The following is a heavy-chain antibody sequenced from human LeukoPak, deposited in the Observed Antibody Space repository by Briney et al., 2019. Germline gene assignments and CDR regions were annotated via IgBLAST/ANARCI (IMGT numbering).Heavy chain of an antibody. CDR1: GASISGYY. CDR3: ARRAYGDHEDY. J-gene: IGHJ4*02. D-gene: IGHD4-17*01. CDR2: IISTGTI. V-gene: IGHV4-59*12. Sequence: SETLSLTCTVSGASISGYYWSWIRQPPGKRLEWIGYIISTGTINYNPSLKSRVTISIDTSKNQFSLKLSSVTAADTAVYFCARRAYGDHEDYWGQGTLVTVSS.